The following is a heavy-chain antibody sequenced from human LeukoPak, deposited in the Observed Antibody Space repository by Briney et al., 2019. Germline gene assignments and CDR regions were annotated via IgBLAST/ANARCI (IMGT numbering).Heavy chain of an antibody. J-gene: IGHJ4*02. V-gene: IGHV5-51*01. CDR2: IYPGDSDT. CDR3: ARHWDLWDDSSGYPYYFDY. CDR1: GYSFTSYW. Sequence: KPGESLKISCKGSGYSFTSYWIGWVRQMPGKGLEWMGIIYPGDSDTRYSPSFQGQVTISADKSISTAYLQWSSLKASDTAMYYCARHWDLWDDSSGYPYYFDYWGQGTLVTVSS. D-gene: IGHD3-22*01.